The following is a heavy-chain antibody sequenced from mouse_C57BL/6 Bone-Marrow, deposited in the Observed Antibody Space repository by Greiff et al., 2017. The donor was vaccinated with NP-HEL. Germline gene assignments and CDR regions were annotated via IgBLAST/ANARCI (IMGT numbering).Heavy chain of an antibody. D-gene: IGHD2-4*01. Sequence: VQLQQPGAELVKPGASVKLSCKASGYTFTSYWITWVKQRPGQGLEWIGDIYPGSGSTNYNEKFKSKATLTVDTSSSTANMQLSSLTSEDSAVYYCERGRLRRFDYWGQGTTLTVSS. V-gene: IGHV1-55*01. J-gene: IGHJ2*01. CDR1: GYTFTSYW. CDR3: ERGRLRRFDY. CDR2: IYPGSGST.